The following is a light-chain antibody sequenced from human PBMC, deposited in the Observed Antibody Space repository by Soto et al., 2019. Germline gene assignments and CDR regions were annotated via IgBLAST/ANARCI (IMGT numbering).Light chain of an antibody. V-gene: IGLV1-47*02. J-gene: IGLJ1*01. CDR3: AAWDDSVSGQV. CDR2: SNN. Sequence: QSVLTQPPSASGTPGQRVTISCSGSSSNIGSNYVYWYQQLPGTAPKLLIYSNNQRPSGVPDRFSGSKSGTSASLAISGLRSEDEADYYCAAWDDSVSGQVFGTGTKGTVL. CDR1: SSNIGSNY.